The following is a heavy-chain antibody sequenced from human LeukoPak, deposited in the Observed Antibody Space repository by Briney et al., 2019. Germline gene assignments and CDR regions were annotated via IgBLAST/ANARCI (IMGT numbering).Heavy chain of an antibody. CDR1: GFTVSSNY. Sequence: GGSLRLSCAASGFTVSSNYMSWVRQAPGKGLEWVSVIYSGGSTYYADSVKGRFTISRDNSKNTLYLQMNSLRAEDTAVYYCAKTEPGRPIFGVVSMWGQGTMVTVSS. CDR2: IYSGGST. V-gene: IGHV3-53*01. J-gene: IGHJ3*02. D-gene: IGHD3-3*01. CDR3: AKTEPGRPIFGVVSM.